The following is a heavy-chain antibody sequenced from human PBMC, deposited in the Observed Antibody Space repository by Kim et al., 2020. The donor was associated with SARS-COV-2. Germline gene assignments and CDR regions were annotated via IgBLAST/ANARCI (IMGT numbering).Heavy chain of an antibody. Sequence: ASVKVSCKASGYTFTGYYMHWVRQAPGQGLEWMGWINPNSGGTNYAQKFQGRVTMTRDTSISTAYMELSRLRSDDTAVYYCARDPQLTELPYDYWGQGTLVTVSS. D-gene: IGHD1-26*01. CDR1: GYTFTGYY. V-gene: IGHV1-2*02. CDR3: ARDPQLTELPYDY. J-gene: IGHJ4*02. CDR2: INPNSGGT.